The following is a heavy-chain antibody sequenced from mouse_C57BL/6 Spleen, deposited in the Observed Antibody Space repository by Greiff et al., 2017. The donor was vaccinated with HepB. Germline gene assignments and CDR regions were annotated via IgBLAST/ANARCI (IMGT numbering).Heavy chain of an antibody. CDR3: ARGFYSSSYYWYFDV. CDR2: ISSGSSTI. J-gene: IGHJ1*03. V-gene: IGHV5-17*01. Sequence: EVQGVESGGGLVKPGGSLKLSCAASGFTFSDYGMHWVRQAPEKGLEWVAYISSGSSTIYYADTVKGRFTISRDNAKNTLFLQMTSLRSEDTAMYYCARGFYSSSYYWYFDVWGTGTTVTVSS. D-gene: IGHD1-1*01. CDR1: GFTFSDYG.